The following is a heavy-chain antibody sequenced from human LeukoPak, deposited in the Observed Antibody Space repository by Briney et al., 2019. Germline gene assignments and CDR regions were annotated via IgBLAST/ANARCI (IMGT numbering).Heavy chain of an antibody. Sequence: PGGSLRLSCVDTGFTFRNYNMHWVRQVPGKGLVWVSRISGDGSSIFYADSVKGRFTISRDNAKNSLYVQMNSLRADDSAVYYCARSSNGVYIQWGQGTLVTVSS. CDR1: GFTFRNYN. D-gene: IGHD2-8*01. J-gene: IGHJ4*02. V-gene: IGHV3-74*01. CDR3: ARSSNGVYIQ. CDR2: ISGDGSSI.